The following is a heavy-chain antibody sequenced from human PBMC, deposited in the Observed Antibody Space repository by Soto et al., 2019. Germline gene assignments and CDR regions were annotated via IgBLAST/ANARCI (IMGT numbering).Heavy chain of an antibody. J-gene: IGHJ4*02. CDR2: INAGNGNT. Sequence: GASVKVSCKDSGYTLSSYAMQWVRQANGQRLEWMGWINAGNGNTKYSQKFQGRVTITRNTSASTAYMELSSLRSEDTAVYYCARDPGYSYGYNWGQGTLVTVSS. V-gene: IGHV1-3*01. CDR1: GYTLSSYA. CDR3: ARDPGYSYGYN. D-gene: IGHD5-18*01.